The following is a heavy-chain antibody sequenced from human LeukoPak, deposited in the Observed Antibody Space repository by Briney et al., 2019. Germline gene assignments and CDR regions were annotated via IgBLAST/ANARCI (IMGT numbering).Heavy chain of an antibody. CDR1: GGTFSSYA. J-gene: IGHJ4*02. CDR2: IIPIFGTA. D-gene: IGHD3-10*01. V-gene: IGHV1-69*05. CDR3: ARGGGSGSYDFDY. Sequence: SVKVSCKASGGTFSSYAISWVRQAPGQGLEWMGRIIPIFGTANYAQKFQGRVTITTDESTSTTYMELSSLRSEDTAVYYCARGGGSGSYDFDYWGQGTLVTVSS.